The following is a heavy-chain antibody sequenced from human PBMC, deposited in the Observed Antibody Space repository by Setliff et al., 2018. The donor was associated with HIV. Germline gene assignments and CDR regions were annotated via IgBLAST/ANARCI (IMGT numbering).Heavy chain of an antibody. CDR3: AKDRYYSSDWLHLHYFGMDV. CDR2: ISYDGSEK. V-gene: IGHV3-30*18. Sequence: GESLKISCAASGFRFSSYGMHWVRQAPGKGLEWVAVISYDGSEKDYGDVRGRFIISRDNSKNILYLQMNSLGPEDTAVYYCAKDRYYSSDWLHLHYFGMDVWGRGTTVTVSS. CDR1: GFRFSSYG. D-gene: IGHD1-26*01. J-gene: IGHJ6*02.